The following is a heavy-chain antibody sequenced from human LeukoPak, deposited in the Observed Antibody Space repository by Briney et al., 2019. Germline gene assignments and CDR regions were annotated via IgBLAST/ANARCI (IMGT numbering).Heavy chain of an antibody. D-gene: IGHD2-15*01. Sequence: GGSLRLSCASSGFTFSNYAMSWVRQAPGRGLQWVSAVSNSGGSGGSTYYADPVKVRFTISRDNSKNTLYLQMNSLRAEDTAAYYCARWSLSEMRPIVRMDVWGQGTTVTVSS. CDR3: ARWSLSEMRPIVRMDV. J-gene: IGHJ6*02. CDR2: VSNSGGSGGST. CDR1: GFTFSNYA. V-gene: IGHV3-23*01.